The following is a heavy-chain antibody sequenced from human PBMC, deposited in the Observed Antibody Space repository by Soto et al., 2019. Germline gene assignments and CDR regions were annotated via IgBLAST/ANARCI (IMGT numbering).Heavy chain of an antibody. Sequence: QLQLQESGSGLVKPSQTLSLTCAVSGGSISSGGYSWSWIRQPPGKGLEWIGYIYHSGSTDYNPSLKPRVNRSVDRSENQFSMKLSSVTASDTAVYYGASGCGLRRYYWGQGTLVTVSS. CDR2: IYHSGST. J-gene: IGHJ4*02. CDR1: GGSISSGGYS. D-gene: IGHD3-10*01. V-gene: IGHV4-30-2*01. CDR3: ASGCGLRRYY.